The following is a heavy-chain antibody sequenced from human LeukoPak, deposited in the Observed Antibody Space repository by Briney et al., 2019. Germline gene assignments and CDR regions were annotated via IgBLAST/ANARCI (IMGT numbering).Heavy chain of an antibody. D-gene: IGHD1-26*01. V-gene: IGHV3-21*01. Sequence: PGGSLRLSCAASGFTFSSYSMNWVRQAPGKGLEWVPSISSSSSYIYYADSVKGRFTISRDNAKNSLYLQMNSLRAEDTAVYYCARDMGYSGSYYFDYWGQGTLVTVSS. CDR1: GFTFSSYS. CDR2: ISSSSSYI. CDR3: ARDMGYSGSYYFDY. J-gene: IGHJ4*02.